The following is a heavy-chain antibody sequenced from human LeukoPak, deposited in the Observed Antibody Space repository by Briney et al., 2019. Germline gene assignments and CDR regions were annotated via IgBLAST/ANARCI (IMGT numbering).Heavy chain of an antibody. Sequence: GASVKVSCKASGGTFSSYAISWVRQAPGQGLGWMGGIIPIFGTANYAQKFQGRVTITADESTSTAYMELSSLRSEDTAVYYCARSYWTSVRYRPQTKIQAFDIWGQGTMVTVSS. CDR3: ARSYWTSVRYRPQTKIQAFDI. CDR2: IIPIFGTA. V-gene: IGHV1-69*13. CDR1: GGTFSSYA. J-gene: IGHJ3*02. D-gene: IGHD1-1*01.